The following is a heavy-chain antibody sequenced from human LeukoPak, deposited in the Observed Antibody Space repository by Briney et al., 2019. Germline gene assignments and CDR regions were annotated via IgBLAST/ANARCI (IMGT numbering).Heavy chain of an antibody. Sequence: GGSLRLSWAASGFTFRNYWMSWVRQAPGKGLEWVANTNQDGTEINYVDSVSGRVTISRDNAKDSLYLQMNSLRAEDTAMYYCARDLGYSTFDCWGQGTLVTVYS. V-gene: IGHV3-7*01. D-gene: IGHD6-13*01. CDR3: ARDLGYSTFDC. J-gene: IGHJ4*02. CDR2: TNQDGTEI. CDR1: GFTFRNYW.